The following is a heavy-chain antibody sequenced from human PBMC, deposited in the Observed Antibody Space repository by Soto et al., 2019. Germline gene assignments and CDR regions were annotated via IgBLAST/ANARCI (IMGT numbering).Heavy chain of an antibody. CDR3: ARDSNSGWYYS. J-gene: IGHJ5*01. V-gene: IGHV4-59*13. Sequence: SETLSLTCTVSGYSITDYYWSWIRQSPGKGLEWVGYFHYSGGTNYNPYLKSRVTISADTSKNQFSLNLASVTTADTAVYYCARDSNSGWYYSWGQGALV. CDR2: FHYSGGT. CDR1: GYSITDYY. D-gene: IGHD1-26*01.